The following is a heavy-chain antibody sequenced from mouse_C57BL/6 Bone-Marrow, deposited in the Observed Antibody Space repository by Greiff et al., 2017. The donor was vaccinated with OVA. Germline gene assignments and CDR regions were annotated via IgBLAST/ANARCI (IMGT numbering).Heavy chain of an antibody. Sequence: EVQLMESGGGLVQPGGSLSLSCAASGFTFTDYYMSWVRQPPGKALEWLGFIRNKANGYTTEYSASVKGRFTISRDNSQSILYLQMNALRAEDSATYYCARSYYYGSSFFAYWGQGTLVTVSA. CDR2: IRNKANGYTT. CDR1: GFTFTDYY. CDR3: ARSYYYGSSFFAY. V-gene: IGHV7-3*01. J-gene: IGHJ3*01. D-gene: IGHD1-1*01.